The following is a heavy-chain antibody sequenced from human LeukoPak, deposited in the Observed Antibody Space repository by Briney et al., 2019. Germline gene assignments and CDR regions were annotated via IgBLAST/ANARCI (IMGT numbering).Heavy chain of an antibody. CDR3: AKLPVIRYFDWLLTFDY. CDR1: GFTFSSYG. Sequence: PGGSLRLSCAASGFTFSSYGMSWVRQAPGKGLEWVSAISGSGGSTYYADSVKGRFTISRDNSKNTLYLQMNSLRAEDTAVYYCAKLPVIRYFDWLLTFDYWGQGTLVTVSS. CDR2: ISGSGGST. J-gene: IGHJ4*02. V-gene: IGHV3-23*01. D-gene: IGHD3-9*01.